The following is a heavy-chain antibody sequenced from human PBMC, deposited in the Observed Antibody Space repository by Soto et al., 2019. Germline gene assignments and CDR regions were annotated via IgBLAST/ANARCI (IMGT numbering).Heavy chain of an antibody. V-gene: IGHV1-2*02. CDR2: INPNSGGT. CDR3: ARDGIAAAGTAFDI. J-gene: IGHJ3*02. D-gene: IGHD6-13*01. CDR1: GYTFTGYY. Sequence: QVQLVQSGAEVKKPGASVKVSCKASGYTFTGYYMHWVRQAPGQGLEWMGWINPNSGGTNYAQKLQGRVTMTRDTSISTAYMELSRLRSDDTAVYYCARDGIAAAGTAFDIWGQGTMVTVSS.